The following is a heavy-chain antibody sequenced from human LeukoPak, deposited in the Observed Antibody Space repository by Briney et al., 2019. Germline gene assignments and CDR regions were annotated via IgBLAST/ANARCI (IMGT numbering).Heavy chain of an antibody. V-gene: IGHV3-74*01. CDR2: INSDGSST. CDR1: GFSFSSYW. J-gene: IGHJ3*02. CDR3: ASCSSTSCYLGSPDAFDI. Sequence: GGSLRLSCAASGFSFSSYWMHWVRHAPGKGLVWVSRINSDGSSTTYADSVKGRFTISRDNAKNMLYLQMNSLRAEDTAVYYCASCSSTSCYLGSPDAFDIWGQGTMVTVSS. D-gene: IGHD2-2*01.